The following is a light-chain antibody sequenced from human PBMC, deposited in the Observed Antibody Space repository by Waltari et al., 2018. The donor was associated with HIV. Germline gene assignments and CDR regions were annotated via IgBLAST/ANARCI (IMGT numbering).Light chain of an antibody. J-gene: IGLJ2*01. V-gene: IGLV3-9*01. Sequence: SYELAQPLSVSVALGQTARITCGGNSIGSKSVHWYQQRPGQAPVLVIYRDNNRPSGIPERFSGSSSGNTATLTISRAQAGDESDYYCRIWDSSTVVFGGGTKLTVL. CDR1: SIGSKS. CDR3: RIWDSSTVV. CDR2: RDN.